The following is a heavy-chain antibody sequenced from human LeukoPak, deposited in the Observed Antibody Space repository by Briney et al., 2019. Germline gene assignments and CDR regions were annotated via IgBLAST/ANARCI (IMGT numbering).Heavy chain of an antibody. J-gene: IGHJ6*03. V-gene: IGHV1-2*02. D-gene: IGHD5-18*01. Sequence: ASVKVSCKSSGYTCTGYYMHWVRQAPGQGLEWMGWINPNSGGTNYAQKFQGRVTMTRDTSISTAYMELSRLRSDDTAVYYCARGAQRWLQGYYYYYMDVWGKGTMVTISS. CDR2: INPNSGGT. CDR1: GYTCTGYY. CDR3: ARGAQRWLQGYYYYYMDV.